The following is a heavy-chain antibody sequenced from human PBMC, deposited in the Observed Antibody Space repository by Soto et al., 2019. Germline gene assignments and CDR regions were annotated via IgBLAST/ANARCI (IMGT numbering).Heavy chain of an antibody. J-gene: IGHJ4*02. CDR2: IYYSGST. V-gene: IGHV4-31*03. CDR1: GGSISSGGYY. CDR3: ARVNYGDYVQNY. Sequence: PSETLSLTCTVSGGSISSGGYYWSWIRQHPGKGLEWIGYIYYSGSTYYNPSLKSRVTISVDTSKNQFSLKLSSVTAADTAVYYCARVNYGDYVQNYWGRGTLVTVSS. D-gene: IGHD4-17*01.